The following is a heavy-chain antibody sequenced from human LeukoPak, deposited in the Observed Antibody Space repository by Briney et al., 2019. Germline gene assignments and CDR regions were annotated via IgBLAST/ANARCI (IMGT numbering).Heavy chain of an antibody. CDR3: ARGYCSGGSCYSPDAFDI. CDR2: ICGSGGGYYI. Sequence: PGGSLRLSCAVSGVTFNDYYMSWIRQAPGEGLEWVSYICGSGGGYYIYYADSVKGRFTISRDNAKNSLYLQMNSLRAEDTAVYYCARGYCSGGSCYSPDAFDIWGQGTMVTVSS. CDR1: GVTFNDYY. V-gene: IGHV3-11*04. D-gene: IGHD2-15*01. J-gene: IGHJ3*02.